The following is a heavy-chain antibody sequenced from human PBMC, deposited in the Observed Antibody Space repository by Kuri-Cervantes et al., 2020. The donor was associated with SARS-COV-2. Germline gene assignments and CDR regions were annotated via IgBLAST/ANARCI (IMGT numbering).Heavy chain of an antibody. V-gene: IGHV3-33*01. CDR3: ARDSSITPRDFDY. CDR1: GFTFSSYG. Sequence: GESLKISCAASGFTFSSYGMHWVRQAPGKGLEWVAVIWYDGSNKYYADSVKGRFTISSDNSKNTLYLQMNSLRAEDTAVYYCARDSSITPRDFDYWGQGTLVTVSS. D-gene: IGHD6-13*01. J-gene: IGHJ4*02. CDR2: IWYDGSNK.